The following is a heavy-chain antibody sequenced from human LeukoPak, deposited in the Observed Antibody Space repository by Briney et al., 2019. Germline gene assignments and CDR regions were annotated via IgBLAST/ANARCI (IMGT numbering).Heavy chain of an antibody. D-gene: IGHD2-2*01. Sequence: GGSLRLSCVASGFAFSSYNMKWVRQAPGKGLEWDSFISTTSTYIYYADSVKGRFTVSRDNSKNLLYLHMDSLRVEDTAVYYCARAGTCSSTSCDGGIEYWGQGTLVAVSS. CDR1: GFAFSSYN. CDR3: ARAGTCSSTSCDGGIEY. J-gene: IGHJ4*02. CDR2: ISTTSTYI. V-gene: IGHV3-21*06.